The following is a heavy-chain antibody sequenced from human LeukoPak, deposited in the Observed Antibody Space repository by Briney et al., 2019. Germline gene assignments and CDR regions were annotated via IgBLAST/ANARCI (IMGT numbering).Heavy chain of an antibody. CDR2: INPSGGST. CDR1: GYTLTSYY. CDR3: ARGGRMTTVVTYYFDY. V-gene: IGHV1-46*01. D-gene: IGHD4-23*01. Sequence: ASVKVSCKASGYTLTSYYLHWVRQAPGQGLEWMAIINPSGGSTSHAQKFQGRVTMTRDTSASTVYMDLSSLRSDDTAAYFCARGGRMTTVVTYYFDYWGQGTLVTVSS. J-gene: IGHJ4*02.